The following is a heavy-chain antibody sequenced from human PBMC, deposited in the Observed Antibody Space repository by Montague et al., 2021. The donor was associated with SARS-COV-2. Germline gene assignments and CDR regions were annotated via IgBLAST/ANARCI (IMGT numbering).Heavy chain of an antibody. J-gene: IGHJ6*02. CDR3: ARDPFPYSSGWTYYYYGMDV. CDR2: ISYDGSNK. Sequence: SLRLSCAASGFTFSSYAMHWVRQAPGKGLEWVAVISYDGSNKYYVDSVKGRFTISRDNSKNTLYLQMNSLRAEDTAVYYCARDPFPYSSGWTYYYYGMDVGGQGTRVTVSS. D-gene: IGHD6-19*01. CDR1: GFTFSSYA. V-gene: IGHV3-30*04.